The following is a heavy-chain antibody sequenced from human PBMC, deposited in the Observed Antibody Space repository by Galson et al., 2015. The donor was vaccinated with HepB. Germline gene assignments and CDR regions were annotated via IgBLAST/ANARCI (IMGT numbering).Heavy chain of an antibody. J-gene: IGHJ6*02. CDR3: AKDKGTYYGSGRVSGMDV. D-gene: IGHD3-10*01. Sequence: SLRLSCAVPGFTFDDYAMHWVRHAPGKGLEWVSGITWNSGSIGYADSVKGRFTISRDNAKNSLYLQMNSLRAEDTALYYCAKDKGTYYGSGRVSGMDVWGQGTTVTVSS. V-gene: IGHV3-9*01. CDR2: ITWNSGSI. CDR1: GFTFDDYA.